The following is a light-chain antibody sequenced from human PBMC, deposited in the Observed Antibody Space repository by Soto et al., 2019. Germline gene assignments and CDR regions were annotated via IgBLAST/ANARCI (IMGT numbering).Light chain of an antibody. CDR3: QQYDSYPRT. J-gene: IGKJ1*01. V-gene: IGKV1-5*01. Sequence: DIQMTQSPSTLSASVGDRVTITCRASQSIGGSLAWYQQKAGRAPKPLIYGASSLESGVPSRFSGSGSGTEFTLTISSLQPDDFATYFCQQYDSYPRTFGQGTKVEI. CDR2: GAS. CDR1: QSIGGS.